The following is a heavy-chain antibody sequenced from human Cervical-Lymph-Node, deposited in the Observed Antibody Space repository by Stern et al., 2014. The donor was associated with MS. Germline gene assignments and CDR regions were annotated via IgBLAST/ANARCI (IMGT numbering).Heavy chain of an antibody. V-gene: IGHV1-2*06. D-gene: IGHD2/OR15-2a*01. CDR2: VNPNSDEP. CDR1: GYDFTGFF. Sequence: QVQLVQSGAKMMKPGASVKASCKASGYDFTGFFIHWVRQVHGQGLEWMGRVNPNSDEPTYAQDFQDRVTLTRDTSISTAYLELSRLTSADTAVYYCAREATRIIVGIDYWGQGTQVTVSS. J-gene: IGHJ4*02. CDR3: AREATRIIVGIDY.